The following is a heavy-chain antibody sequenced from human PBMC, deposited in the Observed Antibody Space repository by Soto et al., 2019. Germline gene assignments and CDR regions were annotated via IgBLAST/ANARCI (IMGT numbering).Heavy chain of an antibody. Sequence: QVQLQESGPGLMKPSQTLSLTCTVSGGSISSGDYHWSWIRQPPGKGLEWIGYISYSGYTYYNPSLKSRVTISVDTSKNQFSLKLTSVTAADTAVYYCARAAWFYDSSGYYDFDYWGQGTLVTVSS. CDR2: ISYSGYT. CDR3: ARAAWFYDSSGYYDFDY. D-gene: IGHD3-22*01. J-gene: IGHJ4*02. V-gene: IGHV4-30-4*01. CDR1: GGSISSGDYH.